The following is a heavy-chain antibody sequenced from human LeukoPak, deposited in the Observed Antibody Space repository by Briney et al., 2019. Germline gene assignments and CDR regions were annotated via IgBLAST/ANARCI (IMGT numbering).Heavy chain of an antibody. CDR3: AAKYYYDSSGDY. CDR1: GFTFSSYT. Sequence: GGSLRLSCAASGFTFSSYTMNWVRQAPGKGLEWVSSIFPSGGEIHYADSVRGRFTISRDNSKSTLSLQMNSLRAEDTAIYYCAAKYYYDSSGDYWGQGTLVTVSS. J-gene: IGHJ4*02. D-gene: IGHD3-22*01. V-gene: IGHV3-23*01. CDR2: IFPSGGEI.